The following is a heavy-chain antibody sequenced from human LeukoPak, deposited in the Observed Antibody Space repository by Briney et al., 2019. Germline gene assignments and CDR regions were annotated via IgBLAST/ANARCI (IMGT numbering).Heavy chain of an antibody. CDR2: ISSSGSNI. CDR1: GFTFSDYY. CDR3: ARDIYGSGPPVGDAIDY. D-gene: IGHD3-10*01. V-gene: IGHV3-11*04. Sequence: GGSLRLSCAASGFTFSDYYMSWIRQAPGKGLEWVSYISSSGSNIYYADSVTGRFTISRDNAKNSLYLQVNSLRAEDTAVYYCARDIYGSGPPVGDAIDYWGQGTLVTVSS. J-gene: IGHJ4*02.